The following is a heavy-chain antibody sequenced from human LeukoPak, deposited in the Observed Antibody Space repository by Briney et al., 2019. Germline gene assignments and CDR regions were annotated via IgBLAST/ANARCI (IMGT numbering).Heavy chain of an antibody. J-gene: IGHJ6*02. CDR1: GYTFTGYY. CDR2: INPNSGCT. Sequence: ASVKVSCKASGYTFTGYYMHWVRQAPGQGLEWMGWINPNSGCTNYAQKFQGRVTMTRDTSISTAYMELSRLRSDDTAVYYCARDGRQTGSYYYYYGMDVWGQGTTVTVSS. V-gene: IGHV1-2*02. CDR3: ARDGRQTGSYYYYYGMDV. D-gene: IGHD1-26*01.